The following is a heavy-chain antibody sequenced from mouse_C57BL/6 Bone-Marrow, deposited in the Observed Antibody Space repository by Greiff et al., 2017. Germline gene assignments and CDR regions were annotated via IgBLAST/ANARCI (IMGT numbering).Heavy chain of an antibody. J-gene: IGHJ1*03. CDR1: GYTFTSYW. D-gene: IGHD1-1*01. Sequence: QVQLQQPGAELVRPGSSVKLSCKASGYTFTSYWMHWVKQRPIQGLEWIGNIDPSDSETHYNQKFKDKATLTVDKSSSTAYMQLSSLTSEDSAVYYCSDGSSYPYWYFDVWGTGTTVTVSS. CDR3: SDGSSYPYWYFDV. V-gene: IGHV1-52*01. CDR2: IDPSDSET.